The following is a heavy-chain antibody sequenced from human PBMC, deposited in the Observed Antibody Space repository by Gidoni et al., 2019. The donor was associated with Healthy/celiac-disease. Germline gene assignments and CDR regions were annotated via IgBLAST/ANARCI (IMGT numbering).Heavy chain of an antibody. CDR1: GFSLSNARMG. Sequence: QVTLKESGPVLVKPTETLTLTCTVSGFSLSNARMGVSWIRQPPGKALEWLAHIFSNDEKSNSTSLKSRLTISKDTSKSQVVLTMTNMDPVDTATYYCARFIWFREALDYWGQGTLVTVSS. CDR2: IFSNDEK. D-gene: IGHD3-10*01. V-gene: IGHV2-26*01. J-gene: IGHJ4*02. CDR3: ARFIWFREALDY.